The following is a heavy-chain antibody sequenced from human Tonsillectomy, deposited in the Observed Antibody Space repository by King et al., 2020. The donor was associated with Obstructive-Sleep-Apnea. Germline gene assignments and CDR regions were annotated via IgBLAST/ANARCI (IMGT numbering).Heavy chain of an antibody. Sequence: VQLQQWGAGLLKPSETLSLTCAVDGGWSFNNYYWTWIRQSPGKGLEWIGEIHPSGSTNYRPSLRSRVTILVDRSRDQFSLKLSSVTAADTAVYYCARGPDSRKQGYWGQGTLVTVSS. V-gene: IGHV4-34*01. CDR2: IHPSGST. J-gene: IGHJ4*02. D-gene: IGHD1-14*01. CDR3: ARGPDSRKQGY. CDR1: GGWSFNNYY.